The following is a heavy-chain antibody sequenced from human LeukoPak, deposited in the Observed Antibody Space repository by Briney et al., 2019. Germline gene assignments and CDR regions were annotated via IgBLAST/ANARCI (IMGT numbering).Heavy chain of an antibody. V-gene: IGHV3-33*06. D-gene: IGHD4-17*01. J-gene: IGHJ4*02. CDR1: GFTFSSYG. CDR3: AKDVGLRYFFDY. CDR2: IWYDGSKK. Sequence: GGSLRLPCAASGFTFSSYGMHWVRQAPGKGLEWVALIWYDGSKKDYAGSVKGRFTISRDSSKNTLFLQMNSLRAEDTAVYYCAKDVGLRYFFDYWGQGTLVTVSS.